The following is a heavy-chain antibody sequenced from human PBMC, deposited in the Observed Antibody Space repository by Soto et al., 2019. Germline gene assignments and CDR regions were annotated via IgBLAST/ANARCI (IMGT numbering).Heavy chain of an antibody. CDR3: ARINLRITVVSTYYYGMDV. D-gene: IGHD3-10*01. V-gene: IGHV5-51*01. Sequence: PGESLKISCRGSGYSFISYWIAWVRQMPGKGLDWMGIIYPSDSDTRYGPSFQGQVIISVDKSITTAYLQWSSLKASDTAMYYCARINLRITVVSTYYYGMDVWGQGTAVTVSS. J-gene: IGHJ6*02. CDR1: GYSFISYW. CDR2: IYPSDSDT.